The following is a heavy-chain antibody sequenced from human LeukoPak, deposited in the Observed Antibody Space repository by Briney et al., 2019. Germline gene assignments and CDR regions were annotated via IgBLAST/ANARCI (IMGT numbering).Heavy chain of an antibody. V-gene: IGHV1-24*01. CDR3: ATRLRYYYDSSGSLGALDI. CDR2: FDPEGGET. D-gene: IGHD3-22*01. CDR1: GYTLTELS. J-gene: IGHJ3*02. Sequence: ASVKVSCKVSGYTLTELSMHWVRQAPGKGLEWMGGFDPEGGETIYAQKFQGRVTMTEDTSTDTAYMELSSLRSEDTAVYYCATRLRYYYDSSGSLGALDIWGQGTMVTVSS.